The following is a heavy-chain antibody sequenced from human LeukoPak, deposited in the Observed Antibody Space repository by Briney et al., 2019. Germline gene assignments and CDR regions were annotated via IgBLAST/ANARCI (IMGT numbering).Heavy chain of an antibody. CDR3: PRDLSLNSSSWQLYYYYGMDV. D-gene: IGHD6-13*01. V-gene: IGHV3-48*01. CDR1: GFTFSSYS. J-gene: IGHJ6*01. CDR2: ISSSSSTI. Sequence: GGSLRLSCAASGFTFSSYSMNWVRQAPGKGLEWVSYISSSSSTIYYADSVKGRFTISRDNSKNTLYLQMNSLRAEDTAVYYCPRDLSLNSSSWQLYYYYGMDVWGQGTTVRVSS.